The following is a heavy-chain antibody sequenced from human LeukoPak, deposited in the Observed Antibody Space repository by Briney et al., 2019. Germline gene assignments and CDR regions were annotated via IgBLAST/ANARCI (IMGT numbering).Heavy chain of an antibody. CDR2: AVLSRGET. J-gene: IGHJ6*02. CDR3: AKDRILVVTAVPYYGMDV. V-gene: IGHV1-58*01. D-gene: IGHD2-21*02. CDR1: GFTLSTST. Sequence: ASVKVSCKASGFTLSTSTVQWVRQARGQGLEWIGWAVLSRGETRYAQKYHERVTITWDMSTSTVYMEVNNLRAEDTAVYYCAKDRILVVTAVPYYGMDVWGQGTTVTVSS.